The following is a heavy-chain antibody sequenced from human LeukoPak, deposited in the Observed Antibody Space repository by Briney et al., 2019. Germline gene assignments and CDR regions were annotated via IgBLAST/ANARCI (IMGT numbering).Heavy chain of an antibody. CDR3: TTDLISVAGNFDY. CDR2: IKSKTDGGTT. D-gene: IGHD6-19*01. Sequence: GGSLRLSCAASGFTFNNAWMSWVHQAPGKGREWVGRIKSKTDGGTTDYAPPVKGRFTISRDDSKNTLYLQMNSLKTEDTAVYYCTTDLISVAGNFDYWGQGTLVTVSS. V-gene: IGHV3-15*01. CDR1: GFTFNNAW. J-gene: IGHJ4*02.